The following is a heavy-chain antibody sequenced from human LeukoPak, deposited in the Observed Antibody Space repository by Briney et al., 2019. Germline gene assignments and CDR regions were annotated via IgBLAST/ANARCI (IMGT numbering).Heavy chain of an antibody. J-gene: IGHJ4*02. CDR1: GYTFTGHY. CDR2: INPNSGAT. CDR3: TREDW. V-gene: IGHV1-2*02. D-gene: IGHD3/OR15-3a*01. Sequence: ASVRVSCKASGYTFTGHYIFWVRQAPGQGLEWMGWINPNSGATNYAQKFQGRVTMTRDTSINTAYMELSSLILDDTAVYFCTREDWWGQGTPATVSS.